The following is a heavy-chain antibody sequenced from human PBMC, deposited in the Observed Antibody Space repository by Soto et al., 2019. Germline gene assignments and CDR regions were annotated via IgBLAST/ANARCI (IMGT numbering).Heavy chain of an antibody. CDR3: AKDSNYFGFDY. CDR2: ISYDGSNK. V-gene: IGHV3-30*18. Sequence: QVQLVESGGGVVQPGRSLRLSCAASGFTFSSYGMHWVRQAPGKGLEWVAVISYDGSNKYYADSVKGRFTISGDNSKNTLYLQMNSLRAEDTAVYYCAKDSNYFGFDYWGQGTLVTVSS. CDR1: GFTFSSYG. D-gene: IGHD1-7*01. J-gene: IGHJ4*02.